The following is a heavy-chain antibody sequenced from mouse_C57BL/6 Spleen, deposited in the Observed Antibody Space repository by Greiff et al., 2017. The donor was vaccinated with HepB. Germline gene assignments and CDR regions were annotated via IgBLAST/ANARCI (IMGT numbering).Heavy chain of an antibody. V-gene: IGHV5-4*01. CDR2: ISDGGSYT. CDR3: AREGGYDAMDY. CDR1: GFTFSSYA. Sequence: EVMLVESGGGLVKPGGSLKLSCAASGFTFSSYAMSWVRQTPEKRLEWVATISDGGSYTYYPDNVKGRFTISRDNAKNNLYLQMSHLKSEDTAMYYCAREGGYDAMDYWGQGTSVTVSS. J-gene: IGHJ4*01.